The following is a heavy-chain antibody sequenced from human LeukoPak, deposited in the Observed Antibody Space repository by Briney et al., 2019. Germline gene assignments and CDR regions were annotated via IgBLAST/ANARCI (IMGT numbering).Heavy chain of an antibody. CDR3: ARGGYYDFWSGYYSARRDYYFDY. D-gene: IGHD3-3*01. Sequence: PSETLSLTCAVYGGSFSGYYWSWIRQPPGKGLEWIGQINHSGSTNYNPSLKSRVTISVDTSKNQFSLKLSSVTAADTAVYYCARGGYYDFWSGYYSARRDYYFDYWGQGTLVTVSS. J-gene: IGHJ4*02. V-gene: IGHV4-34*01. CDR1: GGSFSGYY. CDR2: INHSGST.